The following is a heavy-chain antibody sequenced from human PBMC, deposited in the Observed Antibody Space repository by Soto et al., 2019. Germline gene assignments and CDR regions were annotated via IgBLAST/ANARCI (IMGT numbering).Heavy chain of an antibody. CDR1: GFTFSSFN. CDR2: VTSGGGTI. J-gene: IGHJ4*02. CDR3: ARRLGYCSGGSCPTDY. V-gene: IGHV3-48*01. Sequence: MRLSCAASGFTFSSFNMNWVRQAPGKGLEWVSFVTSGGGTIYYADSVKGRFTISRDNAKDSLYLQMNSLRAEDTAVYYCARRLGYCSGGSCPTDYWGQGTLVTVSS. D-gene: IGHD2-15*01.